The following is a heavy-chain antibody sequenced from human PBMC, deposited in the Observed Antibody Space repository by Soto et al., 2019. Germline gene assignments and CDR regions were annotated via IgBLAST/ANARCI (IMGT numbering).Heavy chain of an antibody. Sequence: EVQLLESGGGLVQPGGSLRLSCAASGFTFSSYAMSWVRQAPGKGLEWVSAISGSGGSTYYADSVKGRFTISRDNSKNTLEQRMNSLRAEDTAVYYCAKDPTYCGGDCPWYFDLWGRGTLVTVSS. D-gene: IGHD2-21*02. CDR1: GFTFSSYA. J-gene: IGHJ2*01. V-gene: IGHV3-23*01. CDR2: ISGSGGST. CDR3: AKDPTYCGGDCPWYFDL.